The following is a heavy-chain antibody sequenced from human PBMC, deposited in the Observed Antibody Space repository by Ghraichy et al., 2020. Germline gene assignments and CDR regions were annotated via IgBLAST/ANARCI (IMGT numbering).Heavy chain of an antibody. CDR1: GYTFTTHY. V-gene: IGHV1-46*01. CDR3: ARDGGDDYDVNLLLVGYYFDY. D-gene: IGHD4/OR15-4a*01. J-gene: IGHJ4*02. CDR2: INPSDGSA. Sequence: ASVKVSCKASGYTFTTHYMHWVRQAPGQGLEWVGIINPSDGSARYAQQFQSRVTVTRDTSTNTFYMEMNDLRSDDTAVFYCARDGGDDYDVNLLLVGYYFDYWGQGTLVTVSS.